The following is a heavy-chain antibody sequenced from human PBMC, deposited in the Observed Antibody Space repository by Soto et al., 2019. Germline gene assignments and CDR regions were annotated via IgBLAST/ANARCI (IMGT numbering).Heavy chain of an antibody. J-gene: IGHJ4*02. CDR1: GFTFSSYA. V-gene: IGHV3-23*01. D-gene: IGHD5-18*01. CDR3: AKIQQWTIFDC. Sequence: GWSLRLSCAASGFTFSSYAMSWVRQAPGKGLEWVSAISGSADSTYYADSVEGRFTISRDNSKNTLFLHMNSLGAEDTAVYYCAKIQQWTIFDCWGQGTLVTVSS. CDR2: ISGSADST.